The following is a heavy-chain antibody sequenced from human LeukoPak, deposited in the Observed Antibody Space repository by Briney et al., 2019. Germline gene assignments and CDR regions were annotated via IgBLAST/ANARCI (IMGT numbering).Heavy chain of an antibody. J-gene: IGHJ4*02. Sequence: SVKVSCKASGGTFSNYAISWVRQAPGQGLDWMGGIIPLFGTAHYAQKFQGRVTITADESTTTAYMELSSLRSEDTAVYYCARVWGQGSSGYYPFWGQGTLVTVAS. CDR1: GGTFSNYA. CDR3: ARVWGQGSSGYYPF. CDR2: IIPLFGTA. V-gene: IGHV1-69*13. D-gene: IGHD3-22*01.